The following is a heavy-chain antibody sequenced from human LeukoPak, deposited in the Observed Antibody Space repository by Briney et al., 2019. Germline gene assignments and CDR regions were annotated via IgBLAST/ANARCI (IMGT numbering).Heavy chain of an antibody. Sequence: GGSLRLSCAGSGSTVSSNYMSWVRQAPGKGLEWVSVIYSGGTTYYADSVKGRFTISRDNSKNTLYLQMNSLRAEDTAVYCCARDDLRAFDIWGLGTMVTVSS. CDR2: IYSGGTT. D-gene: IGHD5/OR15-5a*01. CDR3: ARDDLRAFDI. V-gene: IGHV3-66*01. J-gene: IGHJ3*02. CDR1: GSTVSSNY.